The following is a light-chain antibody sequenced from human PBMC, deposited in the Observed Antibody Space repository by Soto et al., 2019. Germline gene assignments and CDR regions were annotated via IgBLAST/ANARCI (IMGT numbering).Light chain of an antibody. Sequence: EIVLTQSPGTLSLSPGERATLSCRASQSVSSSYLAWYQQKPGQAPRLLIYGASSRATGIPDRFSGSGSGTDFTLTISRLEAEDFAVYYCQQGRTFGQGTKVEIK. V-gene: IGKV3-20*01. CDR1: QSVSSSY. CDR2: GAS. CDR3: QQGRT. J-gene: IGKJ1*01.